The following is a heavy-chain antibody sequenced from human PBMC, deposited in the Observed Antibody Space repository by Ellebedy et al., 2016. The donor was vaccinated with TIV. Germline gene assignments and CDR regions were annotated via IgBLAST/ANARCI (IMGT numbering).Heavy chain of an antibody. J-gene: IGHJ5*02. V-gene: IGHV1-46*04. CDR3: ARASRLPHNWFDP. CDR2: INPSGGST. D-gene: IGHD2-2*01. Sequence: AASVKVSCKASGYTFTSYDINWVRQAPGQGLEWMGIINPSGGSTSYAQKLQGRVTMTRDTSTSTVYMELSSLRSEDTAVYYCARASRLPHNWFDPWGQGTLVTVSS. CDR1: GYTFTSYD.